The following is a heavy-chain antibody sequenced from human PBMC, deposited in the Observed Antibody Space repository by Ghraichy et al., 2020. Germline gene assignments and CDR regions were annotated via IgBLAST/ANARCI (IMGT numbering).Heavy chain of an antibody. V-gene: IGHV3-7*01. Sequence: GGSLRLSCADSGFSFSSYWMSWVRQAPGKGLEWVANIKKDGSGKNYGDSVKGRFTISRDNAKNSLYLQMNSLRAEDTALYYCARDGVEDYVGGGHSKNWGQGTLVTVSS. CDR3: ARDGVEDYVGGGHSKN. CDR2: IKKDGSGK. J-gene: IGHJ4*02. D-gene: IGHD3-16*01. CDR1: GFSFSSYW.